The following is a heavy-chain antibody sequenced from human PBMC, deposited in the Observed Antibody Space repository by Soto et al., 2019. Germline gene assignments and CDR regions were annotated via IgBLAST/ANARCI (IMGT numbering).Heavy chain of an antibody. CDR3: ARDNYGPLDY. CDR2: VDPNSGDS. J-gene: IGHJ4*02. Sequence: ASVKVSFQPFAYTFTADYIDWVRHAPGQGLEWMGWVDPNSGDSRKAQSFQGRVTMTRDTSTSTVYMELSWLRSDDTAVYYCARDNYGPLDYWGQGTLVTVSS. V-gene: IGHV1-2*02. D-gene: IGHD3-10*01. CDR1: AYTFTADY.